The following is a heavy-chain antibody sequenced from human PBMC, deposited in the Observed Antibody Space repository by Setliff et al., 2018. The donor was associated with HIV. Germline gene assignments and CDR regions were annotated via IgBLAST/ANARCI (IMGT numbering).Heavy chain of an antibody. CDR2: INPSDGIP. V-gene: IGHV1-46*01. CDR3: ANSVTDASYWYFIH. D-gene: IGHD4-17*01. CDR1: GFSFSRHY. J-gene: IGHJ2*01. Sequence: GASVKVSCKASGFSFSRHYMHWVRQAPGEGLEWVALINPSDGIPSYAQKFQDRVVVTRDTSRSIVYMELSSLLSEDTAVYFCANSVTDASYWYFIHWGRGSPVTVSS.